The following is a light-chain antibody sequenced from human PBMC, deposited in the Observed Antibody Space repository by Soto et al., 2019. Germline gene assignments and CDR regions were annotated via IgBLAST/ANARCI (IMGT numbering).Light chain of an antibody. CDR2: ATS. Sequence: IQMTQSPSSLSASVGDRVTITCRASQSISDYLHWYQQRPGKAPNLLIYATSNLHSGAPSRFSGSGSWTDFTLTIIGLQPEDFATYYCQQNYRAPPTFGQGTRLDI. CDR1: QSISDY. CDR3: QQNYRAPPT. V-gene: IGKV1-39*01. J-gene: IGKJ5*01.